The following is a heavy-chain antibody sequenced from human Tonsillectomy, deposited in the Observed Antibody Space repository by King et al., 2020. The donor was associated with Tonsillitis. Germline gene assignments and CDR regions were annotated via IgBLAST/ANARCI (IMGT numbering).Heavy chain of an antibody. V-gene: IGHV4-59*01. CDR3: ARIPGGYYVYFDY. D-gene: IGHD3-3*01. J-gene: IGHJ4*02. CDR1: GGSISSYY. Sequence: QLQESGPGLVKPSETLSLTCTVSGGSISSYYWSWIRPPPGKGLEWIGYIYYSGSTNYNPSLKSRVTISVDTSKNQFSLKLSSVTAADTAVYYCARIPGGYYVYFDYWGQGTLVTVSS. CDR2: IYYSGST.